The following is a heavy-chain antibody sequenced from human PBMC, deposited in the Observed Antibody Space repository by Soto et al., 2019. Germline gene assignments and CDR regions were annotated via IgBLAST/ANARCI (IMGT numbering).Heavy chain of an antibody. CDR2: IRGSGAET. CDR1: GFSFSNYA. CDR3: ARSEGAEGVVWFDT. Sequence: EVHLLESGGDLVQPGGSLRVSCVASGFSFSNYAMSWVRQAPGKGLEWVSGIRGSGAETHYADSVKGRFTISRDNSKNTVYLEMRSLNVGDTAVSYCARSEGAEGVVWFDTWGRGTLVTVSS. J-gene: IGHJ5*02. V-gene: IGHV3-23*01. D-gene: IGHD1-26*01.